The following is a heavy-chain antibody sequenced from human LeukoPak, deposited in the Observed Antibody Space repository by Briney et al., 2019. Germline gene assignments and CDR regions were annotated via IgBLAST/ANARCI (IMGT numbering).Heavy chain of an antibody. CDR1: GGTFISYA. V-gene: IGHV1-69*01. D-gene: IGHD2-15*01. J-gene: IGHJ4*02. CDR3: AREYCSGGSCYSPNNYFDY. CDR2: IIPIFGTA. Sequence: SVKVSCKASGGTFISYAISWVRQAPGQGLEWMGGIIPIFGTANYAQKFQGRVTITADESASTAYMELSSLRSEDTAVYYCAREYCSGGSCYSPNNYFDYWGQGTLVTVSS.